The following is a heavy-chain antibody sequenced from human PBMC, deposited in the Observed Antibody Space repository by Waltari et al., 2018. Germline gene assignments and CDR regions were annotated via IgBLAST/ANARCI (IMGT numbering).Heavy chain of an antibody. J-gene: IGHJ4*02. CDR1: GFTFSSYA. CDR3: AKDYEAYCGGDCYLHY. CDR2: ISSSGRTT. D-gene: IGHD2-21*02. V-gene: IGHV3-23*01. Sequence: EVQVLESGGGLVQPGGSLRLSCGASGFTFSSYAMRWVRQGPGKGLEWLSSISSSGRTTYYADSVKGRFTISRDNSKNTLYLQMNSLSAEDTAVYYCAKDYEAYCGGDCYLHYWGQGTLVTVSS.